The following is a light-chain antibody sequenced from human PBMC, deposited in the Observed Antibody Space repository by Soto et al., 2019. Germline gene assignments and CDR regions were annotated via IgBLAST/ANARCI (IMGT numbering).Light chain of an antibody. J-gene: IGKJ4*01. CDR2: VAS. CDR3: QQRSNWPPALT. Sequence: EIGLTQSPGTLSLSPGDRATLSCRASESVGSTYVAWYQQKPGQAPRLLIYVASNRPPGIPARFSGSGSGTDFTLTISSLQPEDFAIYYCQQRSNWPPALTFGGGTKVDIK. V-gene: IGKV3-11*01. CDR1: ESVGST.